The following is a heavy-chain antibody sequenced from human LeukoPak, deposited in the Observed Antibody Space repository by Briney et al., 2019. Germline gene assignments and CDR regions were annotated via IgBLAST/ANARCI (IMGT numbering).Heavy chain of an antibody. Sequence: YETLSLICTVSGGSFSSYYWSWIRQPAGKGLEWIGRIYTSGNTNYNPSLESRVTMSVDTSKNQFSLKLNSVTAADTAVYYCARGPYCGGDCYFDYWGQGTLVTVSS. D-gene: IGHD2-21*02. CDR3: ARGPYCGGDCYFDY. J-gene: IGHJ4*02. CDR1: GGSFSSYY. CDR2: IYTSGNT. V-gene: IGHV4-4*07.